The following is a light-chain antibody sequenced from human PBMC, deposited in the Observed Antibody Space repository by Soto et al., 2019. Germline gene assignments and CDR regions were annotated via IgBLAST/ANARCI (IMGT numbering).Light chain of an antibody. CDR3: QHSYSTPRT. Sequence: DIQMTQSPSSLSAPVGDRVTITCRASQSIRTYLNWYQQKPGKAPKLLISNTSSLQIGVPSSFSGSASDKDFTIPTTSPQPEDFATYYCQHSYSTPRTFGQGTKVDIK. CDR1: QSIRTY. J-gene: IGKJ1*01. CDR2: NTS. V-gene: IGKV1-39*01.